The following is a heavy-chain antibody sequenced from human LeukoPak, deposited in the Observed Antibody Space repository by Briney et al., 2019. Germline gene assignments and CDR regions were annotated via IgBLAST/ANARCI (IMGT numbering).Heavy chain of an antibody. D-gene: IGHD3-22*01. V-gene: IGHV3-30*18. Sequence: GGSLRLSCAASGFTFSSYGMHWVRQAPGKGLEWVAVISYDGSNKYYADSVKGRFTISRDNSKNTLYLQMNSLRAEDTAVYYCAKAKHYYDSSGYYYENYFDYWGQGTLVTVSP. CDR1: GFTFSSYG. J-gene: IGHJ4*02. CDR3: AKAKHYYDSSGYYYENYFDY. CDR2: ISYDGSNK.